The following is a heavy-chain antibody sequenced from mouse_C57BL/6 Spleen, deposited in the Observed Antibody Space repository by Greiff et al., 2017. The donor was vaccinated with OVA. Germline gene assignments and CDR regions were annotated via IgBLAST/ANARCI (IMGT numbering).Heavy chain of an antibody. CDR3: TFVITTVVDLDY. CDR2: IRLKSDNYAT. D-gene: IGHD1-1*01. Sequence: EVQLVESGGGLVQPGGSMKLSCVASGFTFSNYWMNWVRQSPEKGLEWVAQIRLKSDNYATHYAESVKGRFTISRDDSKSSVYLQMNNLRAEDTGIYYCTFVITTVVDLDYWGQGTTLTVSS. CDR1: GFTFSNYW. V-gene: IGHV6-3*01. J-gene: IGHJ2*01.